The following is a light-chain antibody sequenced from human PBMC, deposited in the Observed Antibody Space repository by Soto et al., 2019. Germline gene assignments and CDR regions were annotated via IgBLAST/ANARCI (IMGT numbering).Light chain of an antibody. CDR1: ESVRSAS. CDR2: GAS. Sequence: IVLTESPGTLSLSPGKGSGPCSRIRESVRSASLAWYQQRPGQAPSLLIYGASSRAAGIPARFSGSGSGTDFTLTISRLEPEDLAVYYCQQYGTSPETFGQGTKVDIK. CDR3: QQYGTSPET. J-gene: IGKJ1*01. V-gene: IGKV3-20*01.